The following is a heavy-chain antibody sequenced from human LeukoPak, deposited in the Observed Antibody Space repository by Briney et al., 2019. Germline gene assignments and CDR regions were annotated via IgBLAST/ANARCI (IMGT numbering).Heavy chain of an antibody. CDR2: IYNGVPT. CDR3: VQTTGWPGFDY. V-gene: IGHV4-4*09. J-gene: IGHJ4*02. D-gene: IGHD6-19*01. CDR1: GAPISRFY. Sequence: SETLSLICTTSGAPISRFYWSWVRQPPGKGLEWIGNIYNGVPTFFNPSLKSRVTLSVDTSKTQFSLQLASVTAADTSVYYCVQTTGWPGFDYWGQGILVTVSS.